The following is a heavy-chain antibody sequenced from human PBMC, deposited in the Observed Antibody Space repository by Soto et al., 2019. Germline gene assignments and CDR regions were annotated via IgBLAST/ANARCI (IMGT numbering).Heavy chain of an antibody. CDR2: IYYTGST. V-gene: IGHV4-31*03. CDR1: GGSIISGGHY. J-gene: IGHJ6*02. CDR3: ARGGIPPSGYGIAYAMDV. D-gene: IGHD1-26*01. Sequence: SETLSLTCTVSGGSIISGGHYWTWVRQHPGKGLEWMGYIYYTGSTSYNPSLESRLTMSVDTSKNQFSLNLNSVTAADTAVYYCARGGIPPSGYGIAYAMDVWGQGTTVTVSS.